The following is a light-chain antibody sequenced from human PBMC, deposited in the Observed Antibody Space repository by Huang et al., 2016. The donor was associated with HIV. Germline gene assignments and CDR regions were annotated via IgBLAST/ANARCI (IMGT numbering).Light chain of an antibody. CDR1: QSVNSY. Sequence: ETVLTQSPATLSLSPGERATLSCRASQSVNSYLAWYQQKPGQTPRLLIYDASNRATGSPARCSGSGSGTDFTLTISGLEPEDFAVYYCQQRKYWPPITFGQGTRLEIK. V-gene: IGKV3-11*01. CDR3: QQRKYWPPIT. J-gene: IGKJ5*01. CDR2: DAS.